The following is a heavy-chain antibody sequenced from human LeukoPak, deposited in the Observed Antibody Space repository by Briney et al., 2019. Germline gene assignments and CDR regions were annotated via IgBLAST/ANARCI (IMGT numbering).Heavy chain of an antibody. V-gene: IGHV3-30*03. CDR2: ISYDGTNK. CDR3: ARDMNNRGAFDI. Sequence: GGSLRLSCAASGFTFSSYGIHWVRQAPGKGLEWVAVISYDGTNKYYADSVKGRITISRDNSENTLYLQMSSLRAEDTAVYYCARDMNNRGAFDIWGQGAMVTVSS. J-gene: IGHJ3*02. CDR1: GFTFSSYG. D-gene: IGHD1/OR15-1a*01.